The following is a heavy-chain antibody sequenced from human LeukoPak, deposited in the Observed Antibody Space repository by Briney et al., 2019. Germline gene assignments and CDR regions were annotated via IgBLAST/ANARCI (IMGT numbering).Heavy chain of an antibody. V-gene: IGHV3-64D*06. CDR3: AYSNSWYLDY. Sequence: PGGSLRLSCSASGFTFSSYAMHWVRQAPGKGLEYVSAISNNGGSTYHADSVKGRFTISRDNSKNTLYLQMSSLRAEDTAVYYCAYSNSWYLDYWGRGTLVTVSS. J-gene: IGHJ4*02. D-gene: IGHD6-13*01. CDR1: GFTFSSYA. CDR2: ISNNGGST.